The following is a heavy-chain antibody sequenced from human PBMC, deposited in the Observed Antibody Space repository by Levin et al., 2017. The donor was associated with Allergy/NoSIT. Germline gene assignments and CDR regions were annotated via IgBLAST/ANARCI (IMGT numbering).Heavy chain of an antibody. Sequence: GGSLRLSCAASGFTFSSYAMSWVRQAPGKGLEWVSAISGSGGSTYYADSVKGRFTISRDNSKNTLYLQMNSLRAEDTAVYYCAKAQRHPHYYDSSGWGGDWGQGTLVTVSS. CDR1: GFTFSSYA. CDR3: AKAQRHPHYYDSSGWGGD. D-gene: IGHD3-22*01. CDR2: ISGSGGST. J-gene: IGHJ4*02. V-gene: IGHV3-23*01.